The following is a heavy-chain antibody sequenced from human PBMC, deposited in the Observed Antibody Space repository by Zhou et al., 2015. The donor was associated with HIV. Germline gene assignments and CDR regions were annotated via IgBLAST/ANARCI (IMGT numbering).Heavy chain of an antibody. D-gene: IGHD5-18*01. V-gene: IGHV3-30*18. J-gene: IGHJ4*02. CDR1: GFMFKNYA. CDR3: AKLYYSYGYSGYFDY. CDR2: ISYDGSNQ. Sequence: QVQLVESGGGVVQPGRSLRLSCAASGFMFKNYAMHWVRQAPGKGLECVSVISYDGSNQYYADSVKGRFTVSRDNSKNTLYLQVNSLRAEDTAVYYCAKLYYSYGYSGYFDYWGQGTLVTVSS.